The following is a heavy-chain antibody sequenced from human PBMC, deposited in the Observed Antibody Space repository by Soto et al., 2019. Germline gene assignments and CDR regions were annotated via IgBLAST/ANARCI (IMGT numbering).Heavy chain of an antibody. D-gene: IGHD4-17*01. V-gene: IGHV3-48*03. CDR1: GFTFSSYE. Sequence: EVQLVESGGGLVQPGGSLRLSCAASGFTFSSYEMNWVRQAPGQGLEWVSYISSSGSTIYYADSVKGRFNISRDNAKNSLYLQMNSLRAEDTAVYYCAREGPAYGDYGYFDYWGQGTLVTVSS. CDR3: AREGPAYGDYGYFDY. CDR2: ISSSGSTI. J-gene: IGHJ4*02.